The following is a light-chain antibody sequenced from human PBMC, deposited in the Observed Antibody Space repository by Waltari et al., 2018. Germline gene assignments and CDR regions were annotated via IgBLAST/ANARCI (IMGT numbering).Light chain of an antibody. Sequence: QTVVTQEPSFSVSPGGTVTLTCGLSSGSVSTTYSPSWYQQTPGQAPRTLIYSTNTRSSGVPDRFSGSILGNKAALTITGAQADDESDYYCVLYMGSALFGGGTKLTVL. CDR1: SGSVSTTYS. V-gene: IGLV8-61*01. CDR2: STN. CDR3: VLYMGSAL. J-gene: IGLJ2*01.